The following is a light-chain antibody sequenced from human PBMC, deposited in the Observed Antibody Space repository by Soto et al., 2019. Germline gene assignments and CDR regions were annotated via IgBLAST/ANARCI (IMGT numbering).Light chain of an antibody. CDR3: EQYSRSST. Sequence: DIQMTQSPSTLSASIGGRVTITCRASQSISSWLAWYQQKPGKAPKLLLYRASSLQSGVPSRFSCRVSGTEFNLTITTLPPDDFATSDGEQYSRSSTCGQGTEVEIK. CDR1: QSISSW. V-gene: IGKV1-5*03. CDR2: RAS. J-gene: IGKJ1*01.